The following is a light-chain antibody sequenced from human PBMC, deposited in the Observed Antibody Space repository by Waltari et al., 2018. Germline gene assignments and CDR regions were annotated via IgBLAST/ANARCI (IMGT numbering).Light chain of an antibody. Sequence: QSALTQPHSVSASPGQSVTIPCSGSITDVVVEVYVSWYQQLPGKAPKLILYDVVKRPSGVPSRFSGSKYGTTASLTISGLQTDDEATYYCCSYAGAYTFVFGGGTKLTVL. CDR1: ITDVVVEVY. V-gene: IGLV2-11*01. CDR2: DVV. J-gene: IGLJ3*02. CDR3: CSYAGAYTFV.